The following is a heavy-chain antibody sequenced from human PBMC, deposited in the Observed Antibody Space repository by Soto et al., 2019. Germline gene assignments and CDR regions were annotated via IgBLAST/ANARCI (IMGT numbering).Heavy chain of an antibody. J-gene: IGHJ6*03. CDR2: ISRDGRNT. V-gene: IGHV3-64D*08. CDR1: GFTFSSYP. CDR3: AKGGDYGDYGIYMDV. D-gene: IGHD4-17*01. Sequence: GGSLRLSCSASGFTFSSYPLHWVRQAPGKGLEYVSTISRDGRNTYFADSVKGRFTISRDNSENSLYLHVSSLRVEDTAVYYCAKGGDYGDYGIYMDVWGKGTTVTVSS.